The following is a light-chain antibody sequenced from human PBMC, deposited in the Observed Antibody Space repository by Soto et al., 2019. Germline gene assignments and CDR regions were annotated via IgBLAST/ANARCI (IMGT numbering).Light chain of an antibody. CDR1: SSDVGGYNY. J-gene: IGLJ1*01. CDR2: DVS. Sequence: QSALTQPASVSGSPGQSITISCTGTSSDVGGYNYVSWHQQHPCNVPKLMIYDVSYRPSGFFNRFSGSKSGNTASLTISGLQAEDEADYYCSSYTTSSTYVFGTGTKVTVL. CDR3: SSYTTSSTYV. V-gene: IGLV2-14*01.